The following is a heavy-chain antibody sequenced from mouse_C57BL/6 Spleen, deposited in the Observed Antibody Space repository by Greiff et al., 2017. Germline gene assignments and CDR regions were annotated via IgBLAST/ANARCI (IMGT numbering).Heavy chain of an antibody. Sequence: QVQLQQPGAELVRPGTSMKLSCKASGYTFTSYWMHWVKQRPGQGLEWIGVIDPSDSYTNYNQKFKGKATLTVDTSSSTAYMQLSSLTSEDSAVYYCARGAYYGSSYPYWYFDVWGTGTTVTVSS. CDR3: ARGAYYGSSYPYWYFDV. CDR2: IDPSDSYT. D-gene: IGHD1-1*01. J-gene: IGHJ1*03. V-gene: IGHV1-59*01. CDR1: GYTFTSYW.